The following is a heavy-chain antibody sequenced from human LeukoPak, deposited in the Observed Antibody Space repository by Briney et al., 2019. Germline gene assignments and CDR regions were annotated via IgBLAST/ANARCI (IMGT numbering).Heavy chain of an antibody. CDR3: ARRTVTTRAFDY. CDR2: ISSSSSYI. CDR1: GFTFSSYS. V-gene: IGHV3-21*01. Sequence: GGSLRLSCAASGFTFSSYSMNWVRQAPGKGLEWVSSISSSSSYIYYADSVKGRFTISRDNAKNSLYLQMNSLRAEDTAVYYCARRTVTTRAFDYWGQGTLVTVSS. D-gene: IGHD4-17*01. J-gene: IGHJ4*02.